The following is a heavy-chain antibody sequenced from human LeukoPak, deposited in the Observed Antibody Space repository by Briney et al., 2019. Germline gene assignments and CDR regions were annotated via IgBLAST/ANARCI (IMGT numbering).Heavy chain of an antibody. CDR1: GFTVSSNY. Sequence: GGSLRLSCAASGFTVSSNYISWVRQAPGKGLEWVSVIYSGGSTYYSDSVMGRFTISRDNSKNTLYLQMNSLRAEDTAVYYCARVDSSSSGGNPDYWGQGTLVTVSS. CDR3: ARVDSSSSGGNPDY. D-gene: IGHD6-6*01. J-gene: IGHJ4*02. V-gene: IGHV3-66*01. CDR2: IYSGGST.